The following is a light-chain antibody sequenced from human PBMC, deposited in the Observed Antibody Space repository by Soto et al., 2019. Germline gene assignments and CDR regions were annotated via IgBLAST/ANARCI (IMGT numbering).Light chain of an antibody. Sequence: DIQMTQSPSALSASVGDRVTITCRASQSITTYLNWYQQKPGEAPKLLICAASSLQSGVPSRFSGSDSGTDFTLTISSLQPEDSATYYCQHSYSTPITFGQGTRLEIK. CDR3: QHSYSTPIT. CDR2: AAS. V-gene: IGKV1-39*01. CDR1: QSITTY. J-gene: IGKJ5*01.